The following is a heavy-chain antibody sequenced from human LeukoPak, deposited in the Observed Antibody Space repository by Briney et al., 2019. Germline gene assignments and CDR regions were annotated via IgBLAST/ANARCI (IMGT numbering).Heavy chain of an antibody. V-gene: IGHV3-23*01. CDR1: GFTFNGYN. CDR3: AKEGFTMVRGGTMDV. J-gene: IGHJ6*04. CDR2: ISGSGGST. D-gene: IGHD3-10*01. Sequence: GGSLRLSCAASGFTFNGYNMNWVRQAPGKGLEWVSAISGSGGSTYYADSVKGRFTISRDNSKNTLYLQMNSLRAEDTAVYYCAKEGFTMVRGGTMDVWGKGTTVTVSS.